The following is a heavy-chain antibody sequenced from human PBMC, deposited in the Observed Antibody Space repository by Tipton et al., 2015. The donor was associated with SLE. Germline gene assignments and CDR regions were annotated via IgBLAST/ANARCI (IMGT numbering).Heavy chain of an antibody. CDR1: GFTFSNYW. V-gene: IGHV3-74*01. CDR3: ARGMADSPIYFDY. CDR2: ISGDGTAT. J-gene: IGHJ4*02. D-gene: IGHD3-22*01. Sequence: SLRLSCATSGFTFSNYWMHWVRQIPGKGPVWVSRISGDGTATSHADSVKGRFTISSDAAKRTVFLQMNSLRDEDTAVYSCARGMADSPIYFDYCGLGTQVTVSS.